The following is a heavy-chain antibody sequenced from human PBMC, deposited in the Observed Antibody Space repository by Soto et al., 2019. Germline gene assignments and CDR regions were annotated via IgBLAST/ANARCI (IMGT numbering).Heavy chain of an antibody. D-gene: IGHD2-15*01. CDR3: ALTRLSYLREVACPGFEY. Sequence: GGYLRLSCATSGFNFGVFGMHWVRQAPGKGLEWLSVLSYEGSEEYYADSVRGRFTISRDNSKSTLFLQMDSLRVEDTGVYYCALTRLSYLREVACPGFEYSGQGTLVTVSS. CDR2: LSYEGSEE. CDR1: GFNFGVFG. V-gene: IGHV3-30*03. J-gene: IGHJ4*02.